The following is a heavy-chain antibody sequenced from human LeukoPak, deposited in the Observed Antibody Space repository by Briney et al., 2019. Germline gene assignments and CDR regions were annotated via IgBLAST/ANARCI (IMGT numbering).Heavy chain of an antibody. CDR1: GGSIGSSNNY. CDR2: IYYSGTI. D-gene: IGHD1-26*01. CDR3: AKYSGSYYVDY. Sequence: SETLSLTCSVSGGSIGSSNNYWAWIRQPPGKGLEWIGTIYYSGTIYYNPSLRSRVTMPVDTSKNQFSLKLSSVTAVDTAVYYCAKYSGSYYVDYWGQGTLVTVSS. V-gene: IGHV4-39*07. J-gene: IGHJ4*02.